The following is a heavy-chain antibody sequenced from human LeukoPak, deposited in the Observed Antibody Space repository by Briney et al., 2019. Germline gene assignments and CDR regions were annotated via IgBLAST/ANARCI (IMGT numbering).Heavy chain of an antibody. CDR1: GGSISSSY. Sequence: SETLSLTCTVSGGSISSSYWSWIRQPPGKGLEWIGYIYYSGSTNYNPSLTSRVTISVDTSKNQFSLKLSSVTAADTAVYYCAKGLDYSDTSGFWGYWYFDLWGRGTLATVSP. CDR3: AKGLDYSDTSGFWGYWYFDL. V-gene: IGHV4-59*01. D-gene: IGHD3-22*01. CDR2: IYYSGST. J-gene: IGHJ2*01.